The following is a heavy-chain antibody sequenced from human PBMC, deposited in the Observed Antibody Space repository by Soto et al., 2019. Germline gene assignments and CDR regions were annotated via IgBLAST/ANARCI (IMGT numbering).Heavy chain of an antibody. CDR3: ARDRGCSGGSCYRDLGY. Sequence: EVQLVESGGGLVQPGGSLRLSCAASGFTFSTYSMSWVRQAPGKGLEWVSYISSTSNTIYYTDSVKGRFTISRDNAKNSLYLLMSSLSAEDTAVYYCARDRGCSGGSCYRDLGYWGQGTLVTVSS. CDR1: GFTFSTYS. CDR2: ISSTSNTI. D-gene: IGHD2-15*01. V-gene: IGHV3-48*01. J-gene: IGHJ4*02.